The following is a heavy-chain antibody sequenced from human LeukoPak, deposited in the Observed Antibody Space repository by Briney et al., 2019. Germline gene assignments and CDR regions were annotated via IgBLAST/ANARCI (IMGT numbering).Heavy chain of an antibody. V-gene: IGHV3-30*18. J-gene: IGHJ4*02. CDR3: ANLYSSFDY. CDR2: ISYDGSNK. Sequence: GGSLRLSCITSGFTFSNYGMHWVRQAPGKGLEWVAVISYDGSNKYYADSVKGRFTISRDNSKNTLYLQMNSLRAEDTAVYYCANLYSSFDYWGQGTLVTVSS. D-gene: IGHD6-13*01. CDR1: GFTFSNYG.